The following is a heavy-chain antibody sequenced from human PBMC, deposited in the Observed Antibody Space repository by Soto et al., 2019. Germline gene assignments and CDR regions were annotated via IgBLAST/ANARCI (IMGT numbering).Heavy chain of an antibody. CDR2: INAGNGNT. Sequence: SVKVGCEACGDSVTSYAMHWVRQAPGQRLEWMGWINAGNGNTKYSQKFQGRVTITRDTSASTAYMELSSLRSEDTAVYYCARGITLPTPLDYWGQGTLVTVSS. V-gene: IGHV1-3*01. CDR1: GDSVTSYA. J-gene: IGHJ4*02. D-gene: IGHD1-20*01. CDR3: ARGITLPTPLDY.